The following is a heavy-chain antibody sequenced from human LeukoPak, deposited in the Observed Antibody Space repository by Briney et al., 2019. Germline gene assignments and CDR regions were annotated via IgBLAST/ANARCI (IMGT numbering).Heavy chain of an antibody. CDR1: GFTFSSYD. Sequence: GGSLRLSCAASGFTFSSYDMNWVRQAPGKGLEWVSSISTSSSYIYYADSVKGRFTISRDNSKNTLYLQMNSLRAEDAAVYYCARGGDFWSGYYPHFDYWGQGTLVTVSS. V-gene: IGHV3-21*04. D-gene: IGHD3-3*01. CDR2: ISTSSSYI. CDR3: ARGGDFWSGYYPHFDY. J-gene: IGHJ4*02.